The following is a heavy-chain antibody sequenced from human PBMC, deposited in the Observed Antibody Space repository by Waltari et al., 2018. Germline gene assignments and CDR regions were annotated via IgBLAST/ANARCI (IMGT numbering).Heavy chain of an antibody. Sequence: LQLQESGPGLVKPSETLSLTCSVSGGPMRGSSYSWGWVRQPPGKGLEWIGSIYYTGNTKNNPSLKSRVTTSIDTSKREFSLRLSPVTAADTAVYYCARLLRWRSNGMDVWGQGTSVTVYS. V-gene: IGHV4-39*01. CDR1: GGPMRGSSYS. J-gene: IGHJ6*02. CDR2: IYYTGNT. D-gene: IGHD5-12*01. CDR3: ARLLRWRSNGMDV.